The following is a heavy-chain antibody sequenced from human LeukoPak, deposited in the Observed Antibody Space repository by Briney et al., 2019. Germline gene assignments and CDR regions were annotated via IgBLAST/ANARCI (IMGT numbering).Heavy chain of an antibody. CDR2: IHYDGNKK. Sequence: PGRSLRLSCAASGFTFSSFAMHWVRQAPGKGLEWVAFIHYDGNKKFYADSVKGRFTISRDNSKNMLYLQMNSLRAEDTALFYCAKDYYGSGNYPDDYWGQGTLVTVS. J-gene: IGHJ4*02. CDR3: AKDYYGSGNYPDDY. D-gene: IGHD3-10*01. V-gene: IGHV3-30*02. CDR1: GFTFSSFA.